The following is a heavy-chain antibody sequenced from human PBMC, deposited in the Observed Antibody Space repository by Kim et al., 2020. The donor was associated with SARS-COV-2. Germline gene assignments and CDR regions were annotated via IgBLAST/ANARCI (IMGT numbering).Heavy chain of an antibody. Sequence: YYTPSLESRITISVDTSKNHFSLTLNSVTAADTAIYYCATCGRNYGNAFDFWGQGTLLTVSS. V-gene: IGHV4-31*02. J-gene: IGHJ4*02. D-gene: IGHD3-10*01. CDR3: ATCGRNYGNAFDF.